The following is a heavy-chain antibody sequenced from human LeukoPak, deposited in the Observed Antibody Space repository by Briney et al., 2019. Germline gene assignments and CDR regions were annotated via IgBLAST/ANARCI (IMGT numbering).Heavy chain of an antibody. D-gene: IGHD2-21*01. Sequence: SETLSLTCTVYGGSFSVYYWSWVRQPPGKGLEWIGEINHSGSTNYNPSLKSRVSISIDTSRNQFYLKLTSVTAAYTAVYFCATNPGGYCGSANCFGEAPGGQGTLLTVPS. CDR3: ATNPGGYCGSANCFGEAP. CDR2: INHSGST. V-gene: IGHV4-34*01. CDR1: GGSFSVYY. J-gene: IGHJ5*02.